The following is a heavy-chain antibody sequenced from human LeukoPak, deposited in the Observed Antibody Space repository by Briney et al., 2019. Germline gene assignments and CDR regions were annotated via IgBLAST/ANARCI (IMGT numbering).Heavy chain of an antibody. CDR3: AKDQAIVATRDAFDI. V-gene: IGHV3-11*04. J-gene: IGHJ3*02. CDR2: ISSSGSTI. CDR1: GFTFSDYY. D-gene: IGHD5-12*01. Sequence: PGGSLRLSCAASGFTFSDYYMSWIRQAPGKGLEWVSYISSSGSTIYYADSVKGRFTISRDNAKNSLYLQMNSLRAEDTAVYYCAKDQAIVATRDAFDIWGQGTMVTVSS.